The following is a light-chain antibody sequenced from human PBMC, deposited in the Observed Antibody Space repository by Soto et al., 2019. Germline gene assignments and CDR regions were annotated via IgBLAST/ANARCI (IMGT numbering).Light chain of an antibody. CDR3: QQFDTV. V-gene: IGKV1-33*01. CDR1: QDISKY. CDR2: DAS. J-gene: IGKJ4*01. Sequence: DIQLTQSPSSLSASVGDRVTITCQASQDISKYLNWYQQKPGKAPKLLIYDASNLETGVPRRFSGSGSGTDFILPISSLQPEDLGTYYCQQFDTVFGGGTKVDIK.